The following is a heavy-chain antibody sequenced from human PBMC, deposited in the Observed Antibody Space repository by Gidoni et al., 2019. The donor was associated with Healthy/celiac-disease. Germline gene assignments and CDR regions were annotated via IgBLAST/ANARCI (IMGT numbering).Heavy chain of an antibody. Sequence: VKLLESGGGLVQPGGSLRLSCAASGFTFSSYAMSWVRQAPGKGLGWVSAISCSGGSTYYAASVKGRFTISRDNSKNTLYLQMNSLRAEDTAVYYCAKIGGCSSTSCYFNAFDIWGQGTMVTVSS. CDR3: AKIGGCSSTSCYFNAFDI. J-gene: IGHJ3*02. CDR2: ISCSGGST. V-gene: IGHV3-23*01. D-gene: IGHD2-2*01. CDR1: GFTFSSYA.